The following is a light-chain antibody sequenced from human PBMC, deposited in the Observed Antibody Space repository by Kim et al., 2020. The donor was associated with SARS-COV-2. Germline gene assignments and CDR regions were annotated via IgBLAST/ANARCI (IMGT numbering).Light chain of an antibody. V-gene: IGKV3-15*01. CDR1: QSVNDY. Sequence: VSPGERATLSCSASQSVNDYLAWYQQKPGQAPRLLIYDASTRATGIPARFSGSGSGTEFTLTISSLQSEDFVVYYCQQYNDWPRTFGRGTKVDIK. CDR2: DAS. CDR3: QQYNDWPRT. J-gene: IGKJ1*01.